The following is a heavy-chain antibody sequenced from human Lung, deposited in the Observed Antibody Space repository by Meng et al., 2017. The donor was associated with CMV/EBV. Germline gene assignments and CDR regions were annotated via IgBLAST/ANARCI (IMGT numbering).Heavy chain of an antibody. D-gene: IGHD4-11*01. J-gene: IGHJ6*02. V-gene: IGHV3-48*03. CDR2: IGDSGRTL. CDR1: GFTLSSYE. Sequence: GGSLRLSCAASGFTLSSYEMNWVRQAPGKGLEWIAYIGDSGRTLYYADSVKGRFTISSDNAENSLYLQMKSLRVEDTALYYCARDPGWDYSNQPTHYYGMDVWGQGTTVTGSS. CDR3: ARDPGWDYSNQPTHYYGMDV.